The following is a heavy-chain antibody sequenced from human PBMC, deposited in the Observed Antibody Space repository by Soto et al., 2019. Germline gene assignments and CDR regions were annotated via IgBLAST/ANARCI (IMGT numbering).Heavy chain of an antibody. CDR1: GGSISSYY. CDR2: IYYSGST. J-gene: IGHJ4*02. V-gene: IGHV4-59*01. Sequence: SETLSLTCTVSGGSISSYYWSWIRRPPGKGLEWIGYIYYSGSTNYNPSLKSRVTISVDTSKNQFSLKLSSVTAADTAVYYCARIGSNCTNGVCYRYYFDYWGQGTLVTVSS. D-gene: IGHD2-8*01. CDR3: ARIGSNCTNGVCYRYYFDY.